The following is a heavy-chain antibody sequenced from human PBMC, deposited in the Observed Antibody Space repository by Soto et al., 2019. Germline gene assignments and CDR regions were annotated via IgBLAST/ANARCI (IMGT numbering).Heavy chain of an antibody. CDR1: GFVFGDYA. J-gene: IGHJ4*02. Sequence: PGGSLRLSCSASGFVFGDYAVTWVRQAPGKGLEWVGVVRSETYGGSTEYAASVKGRFRISRDDSESIAYLQMTNLKTEDTAVYYCTRGRGTSGWYADYWGKGIRVTVS. CDR3: TRGRGTSGWYADY. CDR2: VRSETYGGST. V-gene: IGHV3-49*04. D-gene: IGHD6-13*01.